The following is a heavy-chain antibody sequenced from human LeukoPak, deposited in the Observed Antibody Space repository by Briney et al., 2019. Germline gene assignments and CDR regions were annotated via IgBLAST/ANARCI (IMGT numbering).Heavy chain of an antibody. D-gene: IGHD1-26*01. V-gene: IGHV1-8*02. CDR3: ARVATPYSGSYPNDY. CDR2: MNPNSGNT. CDR1: GGTFSSYA. J-gene: IGHJ4*02. Sequence: GASVKVSCKASGGTFSSYAISWVRQAPGQGLEWMGWMNPNSGNTGYAQKFQGRVTMTRNTSISTAYMELSSLRSEDTAVYYCARVATPYSGSYPNDYWGQGTLVTVSS.